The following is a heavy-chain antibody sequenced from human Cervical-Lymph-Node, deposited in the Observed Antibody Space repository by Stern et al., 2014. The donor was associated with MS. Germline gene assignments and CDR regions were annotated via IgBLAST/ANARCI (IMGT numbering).Heavy chain of an antibody. Sequence: QVQLQESGPGLVKPSQTLSLTCTVSGGSVNRGDYYWSWIRQPAGKGLEWIGRIYTAGSTNYNPSLKSRVTISVDTSKNHFSLRLSSVTAADTAVYYCARESLDIVLVPGVMGGYDSMVPETEGFDFWGQGTLVTVSS. V-gene: IGHV4-61*02. D-gene: IGHD2-2*03. CDR2: IYTAGST. CDR1: GGSVNRGDYY. J-gene: IGHJ4*02. CDR3: ARESLDIVLVPGVMGGYDSMVPETEGFDF.